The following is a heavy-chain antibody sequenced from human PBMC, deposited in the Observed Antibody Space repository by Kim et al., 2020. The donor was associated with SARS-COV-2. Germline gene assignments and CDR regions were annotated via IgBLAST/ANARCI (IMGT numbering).Heavy chain of an antibody. D-gene: IGHD6-19*01. CDR2: AYYIGNT. Sequence: SETLSLTCTVSGGSLSSSSYYWGWIRQPPGKGLEWIGTAYYIGNTYYNPSLKSRVTISVDTSKNQFSLKLGSVTAADTSVYYCASNQRYSSGWYVACYYYYMDVWGKGTTVTVSS. CDR3: ASNQRYSSGWYVACYYYYMDV. V-gene: IGHV4-39*01. CDR1: GGSLSSSSYY. J-gene: IGHJ6*03.